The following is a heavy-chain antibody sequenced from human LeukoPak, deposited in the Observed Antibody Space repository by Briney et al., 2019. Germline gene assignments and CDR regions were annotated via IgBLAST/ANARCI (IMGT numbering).Heavy chain of an antibody. CDR1: GFTVSDNY. J-gene: IGHJ4*01. CDR3: ARVFGSGWRENTYYFDD. CDR2: IYVGGST. Sequence: GGSLRLSCAASGFTVSDNYVRWVRQAQGKGLEWVSVIYVGGSTYYTESVEGRFTISREISKKMGLVEISNLGVGDTALYFCARVFGSGWRENTYYFDDWGQGSLVTVSS. D-gene: IGHD6-19*01. V-gene: IGHV3-66*01.